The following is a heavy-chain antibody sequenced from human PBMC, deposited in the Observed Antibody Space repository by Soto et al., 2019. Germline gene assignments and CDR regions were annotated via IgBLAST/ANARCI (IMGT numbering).Heavy chain of an antibody. CDR2: INPNNGGT. Sequence: ASVKVSCKASGYTFTTYYIHWVRQAPGQGLEWVGWINPNNGGTNSAQKFQGRVNMTRDTSTNTAYMELSSLRSDDTAIYFCARGRLRIHIWFDPLEHWGQGTQVTVSS. CDR3: ARGRLRIHIWFDPLEH. V-gene: IGHV1-2*02. D-gene: IGHD3-10*01. J-gene: IGHJ1*01. CDR1: GYTFTTYY.